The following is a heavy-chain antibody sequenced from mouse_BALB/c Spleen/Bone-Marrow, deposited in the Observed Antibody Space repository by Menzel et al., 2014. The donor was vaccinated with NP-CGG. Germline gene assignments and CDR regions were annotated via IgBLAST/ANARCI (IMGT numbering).Heavy chain of an antibody. Sequence: QVQLKESGPGLVQPSQSLSITRTVSGFSLTTYGVHWVRQSLGKGLEWLGVIWSGGSIDYNAAFISRLSISKDNSKSQVFFKMNSLQPNDTAIYYCARNGAMDYWGQGTSVTVSS. J-gene: IGHJ4*01. CDR2: IWSGGSI. CDR1: GFSLTTYG. V-gene: IGHV2-2*02. CDR3: ARNGAMDY.